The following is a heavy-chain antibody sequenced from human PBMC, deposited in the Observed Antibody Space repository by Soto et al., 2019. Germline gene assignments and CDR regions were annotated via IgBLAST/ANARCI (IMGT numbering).Heavy chain of an antibody. D-gene: IGHD5-18*01. CDR2: IYYSGTT. J-gene: IGHJ4*02. CDR1: GGSISSEGYY. V-gene: IGHV4-31*03. CDR3: ARGRGYSYSPYYLDY. Sequence: SETLSLTCTVSGGSISSEGYYWSWFRQLPGKGLEWIGDIYYSGTTYHNPSLRSRLTISGDASKNQFSLKLSSVTDADTALYYCARGRGYSYSPYYLDYWGQGTLVTVSS.